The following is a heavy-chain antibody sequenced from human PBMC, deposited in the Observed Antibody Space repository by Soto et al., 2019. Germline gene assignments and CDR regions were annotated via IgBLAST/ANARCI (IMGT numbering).Heavy chain of an antibody. Sequence: EVQLLESGGGLVQPGGSLRLSCAASGFTFSSYAMSWVRQAPGKGLEWVSAISGSGGSTYYADSMKGRFTISRDNSKNTLYLQMNSLRAEDTAVYYCAKDFLPSQHSSGYSAVDYWGQGTLVTVFS. CDR2: ISGSGGST. J-gene: IGHJ4*02. CDR3: AKDFLPSQHSSGYSAVDY. D-gene: IGHD3-22*01. V-gene: IGHV3-23*01. CDR1: GFTFSSYA.